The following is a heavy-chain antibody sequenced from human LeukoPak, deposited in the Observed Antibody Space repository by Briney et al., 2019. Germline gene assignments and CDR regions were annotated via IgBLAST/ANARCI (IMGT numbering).Heavy chain of an antibody. J-gene: IGHJ4*02. Sequence: PGGSLRLSCAASGFSFGSYEMNWVHRAPGKGLEWLSLISTSGTSIHDADSVKGRFTISRDNAKDSLYLQMNSLRAEDSAVYYCAIVAMPHVSGWVYFDKCGEGTLVTVSS. D-gene: IGHD2-2*01. CDR2: ISTSGTSI. CDR3: AIVAMPHVSGWVYFDK. CDR1: GFSFGSYE. V-gene: IGHV3-48*03.